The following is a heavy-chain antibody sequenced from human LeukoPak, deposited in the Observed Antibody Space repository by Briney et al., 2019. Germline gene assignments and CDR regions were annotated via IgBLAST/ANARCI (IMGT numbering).Heavy chain of an antibody. J-gene: IGHJ5*02. D-gene: IGHD2-2*01. CDR1: GFTFGDYT. CDR2: IRSKASGGTP. Sequence: PGGSLRLSCTASGFTFGDYTMSWVRQAPGKGLEWVGFIRSKASGGTPEYAASVKGRFTISRDDSKSIAYLQTNSLKTEDTAVYYCARGGLVVGVSNWFDPWGQGTLVTVSS. CDR3: ARGGLVVGVSNWFDP. V-gene: IGHV3-49*04.